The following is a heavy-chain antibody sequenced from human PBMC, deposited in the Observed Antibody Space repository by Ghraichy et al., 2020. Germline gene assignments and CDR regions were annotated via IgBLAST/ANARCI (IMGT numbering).Heavy chain of an antibody. CDR3: ARDQFGDYYDSSGYSQPYYYGMDV. Sequence: SETLSLTCTVSGGSISSGGYYWSWIRQHPGKGLEWIGYIYYSGSTYYNPSLKSRVTISVDTSKNQFSLKLSSVTAADTAVYYCARDQFGDYYDSSGYSQPYYYGMDVWGQGTTVTVSS. CDR2: IYYSGST. J-gene: IGHJ6*02. CDR1: GGSISSGGYY. D-gene: IGHD3-22*01. V-gene: IGHV4-31*03.